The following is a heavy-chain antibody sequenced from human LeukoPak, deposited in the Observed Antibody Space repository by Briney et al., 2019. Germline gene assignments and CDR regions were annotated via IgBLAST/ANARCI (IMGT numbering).Heavy chain of an antibody. V-gene: IGHV7-4-1*02. D-gene: IGHD2-2*01. CDR2: INTNTGNP. J-gene: IGHJ4*02. Sequence: ASVKVSCKASGYTFSSYAMNWVRQAPGQGLEWMGWINTNTGNPTYARGFTGRFAFSLDTSVNTAYLQISSLRAEDTAVYYCARVGQLAFDYWGQGTLVTVSS. CDR3: ARVGQLAFDY. CDR1: GYTFSSYA.